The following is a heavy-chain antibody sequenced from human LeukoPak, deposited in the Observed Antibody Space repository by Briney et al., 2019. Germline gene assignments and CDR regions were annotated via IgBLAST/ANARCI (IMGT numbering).Heavy chain of an antibody. Sequence: PGGSLRLSCAASEFTFSTFWMHWVRQAPGKGLEWVAVIWYDGSNKYYADSVKGRFTISRDNSKNTLYLQMNSLRAEDTAVYYCAREHDFWSGYWEFDYWGQGTLVTVSS. CDR2: IWYDGSNK. CDR1: EFTFSTFW. D-gene: IGHD3-3*01. V-gene: IGHV3-33*08. J-gene: IGHJ4*02. CDR3: AREHDFWSGYWEFDY.